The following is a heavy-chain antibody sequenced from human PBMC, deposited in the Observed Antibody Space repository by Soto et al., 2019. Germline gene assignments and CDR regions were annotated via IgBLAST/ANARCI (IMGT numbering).Heavy chain of an antibody. J-gene: IGHJ3*02. Sequence: GGSLRLSCAASGFTFSSYWMSWVRQAPGKGLEWVANIKQDGSEKYYVDSVKGRFTISRDNAKNSLYLQMNSLRAEDTAVYYCARDPGMYYDYIWGSYLSYAFDIWGQGTMVTVSS. V-gene: IGHV3-7*01. D-gene: IGHD3-16*02. CDR1: GFTFSSYW. CDR3: ARDPGMYYDYIWGSYLSYAFDI. CDR2: IKQDGSEK.